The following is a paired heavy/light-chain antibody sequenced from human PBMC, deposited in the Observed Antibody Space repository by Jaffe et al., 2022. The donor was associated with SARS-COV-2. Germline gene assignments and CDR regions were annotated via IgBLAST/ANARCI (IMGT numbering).Light chain of an antibody. CDR1: QGVSSY. Sequence: EIVLTQSPGTLSLSPGERATLSCRASQGVSSYLAWYQQKPGQAPRLLIYGASSRATGIPDRFSGSGSGTDFTLTISRLEPEDFAVYYCQQYGSSPMYTFGQGTKLEIK. J-gene: IGKJ2*01. CDR3: QQYGSSPMYT. V-gene: IGKV3-20*01. CDR2: GAS.
Heavy chain of an antibody. CDR2: IYPGDSDT. D-gene: IGHD2-15*01. CDR1: GYSFTSYW. CDR3: ARPLGYCSGGSCYNNWFDP. J-gene: IGHJ5*02. Sequence: EVQLVQSGAEVKKPGESLKISCKGSGYSFTSYWIGWVRQMPGKGLEWMGIIYPGDSDTRYSPSFQGQVTISADKSISTAYLQWSSLKASDTAMYYCARPLGYCSGGSCYNNWFDPWGQGTLVTVSS. V-gene: IGHV5-51*01.